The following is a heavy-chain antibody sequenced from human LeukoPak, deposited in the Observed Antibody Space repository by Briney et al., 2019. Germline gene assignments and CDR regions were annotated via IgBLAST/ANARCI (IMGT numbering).Heavy chain of an antibody. CDR3: ASTLGAMGTDAFDI. CDR1: GYSISSGYY. CDR2: IYHSGST. D-gene: IGHD5-18*01. V-gene: IGHV4-38-2*02. Sequence: PSETLSLTCTVSGYSISSGYYWGWIRQPPGKGLEWIGSIYHSGSTYYNPSLKSRVTISVDTSKNQFSLKLSSVTAADTAVYYCASTLGAMGTDAFDIWGQGTMVTVSS. J-gene: IGHJ3*02.